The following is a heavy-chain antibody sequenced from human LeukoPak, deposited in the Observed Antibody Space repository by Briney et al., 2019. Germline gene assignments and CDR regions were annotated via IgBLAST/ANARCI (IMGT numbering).Heavy chain of an antibody. CDR1: GGSISSYY. V-gene: IGHV4-59*01. Sequence: PSETLSLTCTVSGGSISSYYWSWIRQPPGKGLEWIGYIYYSGSTNYNPSLKSRVTISVDTSKNQFSLKLSSVTAADTAVYYCARVVPRDIVVVPGAYYFDYWGQGNLVTVSS. D-gene: IGHD2-2*01. J-gene: IGHJ4*02. CDR3: ARVVPRDIVVVPGAYYFDY. CDR2: IYYSGST.